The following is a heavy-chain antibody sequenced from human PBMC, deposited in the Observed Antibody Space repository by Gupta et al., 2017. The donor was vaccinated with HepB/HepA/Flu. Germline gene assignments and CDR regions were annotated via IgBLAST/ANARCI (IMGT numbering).Heavy chain of an antibody. CDR3: ARDLHYYDSSGITEY. Sequence: EVQLVESGGGLVQPGGSLRLSCAASGFTFSSYEMNWVRQAPGKGLEWVSYISSSGSTIYYADSVKGRFTISRDNAKNSLYLQMNSLRAEDTAVYYCARDLHYYDSSGITEYWGQGTLVTVSS. J-gene: IGHJ4*02. CDR2: ISSSGSTI. CDR1: GFTFSSYE. V-gene: IGHV3-48*03. D-gene: IGHD3-22*01.